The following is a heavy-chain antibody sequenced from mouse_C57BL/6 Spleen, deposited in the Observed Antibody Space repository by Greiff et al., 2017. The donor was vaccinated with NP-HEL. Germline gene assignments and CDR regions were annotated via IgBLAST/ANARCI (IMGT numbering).Heavy chain of an antibody. CDR1: GYAFSSSW. CDR3: ARGGNLLFDY. V-gene: IGHV1-82*01. J-gene: IGHJ2*01. D-gene: IGHD2-1*01. CDR2: IYPGDGDT. Sequence: VQLQQSGPELVKPGASVKISCKASGYAFSSSWMNWVKQRPGKGLEWIGRIYPGDGDTNYNGKFKGKATLTADKSSSTAYMQLSSLTSEDSAVYFCARGGNLLFDYWGQGTTLTVSS.